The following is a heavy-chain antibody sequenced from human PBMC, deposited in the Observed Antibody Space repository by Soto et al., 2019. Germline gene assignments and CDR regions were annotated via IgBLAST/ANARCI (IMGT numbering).Heavy chain of an antibody. CDR2: IYYSGST. V-gene: IGHV4-39*01. CDR1: GGSISSSSYY. CDR3: ARHDAQDIVVVPAAIES. Sequence: SETLSLTCTVSGGSISSSSYYWGWIRQPPGKGLEWIGSIYYSGSTYYNPSLKSRVTISVDTSKNQFSLKLSSVTAADTAVYYCARHDAQDIVVVPAAIESWGQGTLVTVSS. D-gene: IGHD2-2*02. J-gene: IGHJ4*02.